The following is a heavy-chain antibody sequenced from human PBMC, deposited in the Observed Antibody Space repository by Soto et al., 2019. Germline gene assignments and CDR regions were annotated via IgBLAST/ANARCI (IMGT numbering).Heavy chain of an antibody. CDR3: ARDLIGYSYVGAEQGHYYFDY. D-gene: IGHD5-18*01. Sequence: QVQLQESGPGLVKPSQTLSLTCIVSGGSISSGGYYWSWIRHHPGEGLEWIGYIYYSGSTYYNPYHDSRVTITVDTSKNQFSLKLSSVTAADTAVYYCARDLIGYSYVGAEQGHYYFDYWGQGTLVTVSS. CDR2: IYYSGST. J-gene: IGHJ4*02. V-gene: IGHV4-31*03. CDR1: GGSISSGGYY.